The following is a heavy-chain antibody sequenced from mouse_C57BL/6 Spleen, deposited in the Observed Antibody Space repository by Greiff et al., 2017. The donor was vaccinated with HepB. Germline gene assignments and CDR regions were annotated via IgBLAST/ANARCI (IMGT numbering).Heavy chain of an antibody. CDR1: GYTFTDYY. J-gene: IGHJ2*01. CDR2: INPYNGGT. V-gene: IGHV1-19*01. CDR3: ARGGFDY. Sequence: VQLQQSGPVLVKPGASVKMSCKASGYTFTDYYMNGVKQSHGKSLEWIGVINPYNGGTSYNQKFKGRATLTVDKSSSTAYMELNSLTSEDSAVYYCARGGFDYWGQGTTLTVSS.